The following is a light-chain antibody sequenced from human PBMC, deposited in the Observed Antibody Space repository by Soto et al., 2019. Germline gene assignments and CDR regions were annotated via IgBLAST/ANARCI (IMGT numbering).Light chain of an antibody. J-gene: IGKJ1*01. CDR2: DAS. CDR3: QQRSNWPPV. V-gene: IGKV3-11*01. CDR1: QSVSSY. Sequence: EIVLTQSPATLSLSPGERATLSCRASQSVSSYLAWYQQKPGQAPRLLIYDASNRATGIPARFSGSGSGTDFTLTSSSLEPEDFAVYYCQQRSNWPPVFGQGTKVEIK.